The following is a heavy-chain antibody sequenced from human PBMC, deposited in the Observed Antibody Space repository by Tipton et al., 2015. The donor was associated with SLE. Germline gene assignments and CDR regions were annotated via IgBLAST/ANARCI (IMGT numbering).Heavy chain of an antibody. Sequence: SLRLSCAASGFSFSMYWMTWVRQTPEKGLEWVANINQDESARYYVDSVKGRFTISRDNSRKSVDLQIDSLRVEDSAIYYCVRIGWLGWDFQLWGPGTVVTVSS. J-gene: IGHJ1*01. CDR1: GFSFSMYW. D-gene: IGHD6-19*01. CDR3: VRIGWLGWDFQL. CDR2: INQDESAR. V-gene: IGHV3-7*01.